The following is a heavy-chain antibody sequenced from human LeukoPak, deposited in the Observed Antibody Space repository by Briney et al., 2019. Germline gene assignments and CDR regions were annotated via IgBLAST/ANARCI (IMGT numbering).Heavy chain of an antibody. D-gene: IGHD5-24*01. CDR3: ARGGDGYNYH. CDR2: IFTYNGNT. V-gene: IGHV1-18*01. Sequence: ASVKVSCKASGYSFSNYGVTWVRRAPGQGLEWMGWIFTYNGNTNYAQKLQGRVTMTTDTSTSTAYMELRSLRSDDTAVYYCARGGDGYNYHWGQGTLVTVSS. CDR1: GYSFSNYG. J-gene: IGHJ5*02.